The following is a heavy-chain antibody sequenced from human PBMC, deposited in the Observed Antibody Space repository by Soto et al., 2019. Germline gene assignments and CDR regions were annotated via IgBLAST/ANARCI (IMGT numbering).Heavy chain of an antibody. Sequence: TSETLSLTCTVSGGSISSYYWSWIRQPPGKGLEWIGYIYYSGSTNYNPSLKSRVTISVDTSMNQFSLKLSSVTAADTAVYYCASLPVLRYFDWPHWGQGTLVTVSS. CDR2: IYYSGST. D-gene: IGHD3-9*01. CDR1: GGSISSYY. CDR3: ASLPVLRYFDWPH. V-gene: IGHV4-59*08. J-gene: IGHJ4*02.